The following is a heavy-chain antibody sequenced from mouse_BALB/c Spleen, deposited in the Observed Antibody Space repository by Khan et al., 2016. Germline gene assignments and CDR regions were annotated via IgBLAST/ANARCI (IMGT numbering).Heavy chain of an antibody. CDR1: GYTFTSYW. V-gene: IGHV1-87*01. D-gene: IGHD1-1*01. CDR2: IYPGDGDI. Sequence: QVQLQQSGAELARPGASVKLSCKASGYTFTSYWMQWVKQRPGQGLEWIGAIYPGDGDIRYTQKFKGKDTLTADKASSTAYMQLDSLASDDSAVYFCASYYCSCYDYFDYWCQGTTLTVSS. CDR3: ASYYCSCYDYFDY. J-gene: IGHJ2*01.